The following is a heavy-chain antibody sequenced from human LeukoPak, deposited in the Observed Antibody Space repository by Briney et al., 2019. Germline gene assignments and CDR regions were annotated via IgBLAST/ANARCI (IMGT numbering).Heavy chain of an antibody. D-gene: IGHD5-12*01. V-gene: IGHV1-18*01. CDR1: GYTFRNYG. J-gene: IGHJ4*02. Sequence: ASVTVSCKASGYTFRNYGITWVRQAPGQGLEWMGWISAYNGDTHYAQNLQGRVTMTTDTSTSTAYMELRSLRSDDTAVYYCARDPTNTSGYYAYFDYWGQGTLVTVSS. CDR3: ARDPTNTSGYYAYFDY. CDR2: ISAYNGDT.